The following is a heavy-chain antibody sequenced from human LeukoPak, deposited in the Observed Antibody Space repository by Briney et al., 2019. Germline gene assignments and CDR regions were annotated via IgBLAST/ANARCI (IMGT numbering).Heavy chain of an antibody. Sequence: PGGSLRLSCAASGFTFDDYGMSWVRQAPGKGLEWVANINQDGSEKYYVDSVKGRFTISRDNAKNSLYLQMNSLRAEDTAVYYCARDVATISNWFDPWGQGTLVTVSS. CDR2: INQDGSEK. J-gene: IGHJ5*02. D-gene: IGHD5-24*01. CDR3: ARDVATISNWFDP. V-gene: IGHV3-7*01. CDR1: GFTFDDYG.